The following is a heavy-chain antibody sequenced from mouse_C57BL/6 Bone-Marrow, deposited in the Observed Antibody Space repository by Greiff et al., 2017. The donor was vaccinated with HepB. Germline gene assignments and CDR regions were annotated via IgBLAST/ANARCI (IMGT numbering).Heavy chain of an antibody. V-gene: IGHV14-4*01. CDR2: IDPGKGDT. CDR3: TTPITTADWYFDV. Sequence: VQLQQSGAELVRPGASVKLSCTASGFNIKDAYMHWVKQRPEQGLEWIGWIDPGKGDTEYASKFQGKATITADTSSNTAYLQLSSLTSEDTAVYYCTTPITTADWYFDVWGTGTTVTVSS. D-gene: IGHD1-1*01. J-gene: IGHJ1*03. CDR1: GFNIKDAY.